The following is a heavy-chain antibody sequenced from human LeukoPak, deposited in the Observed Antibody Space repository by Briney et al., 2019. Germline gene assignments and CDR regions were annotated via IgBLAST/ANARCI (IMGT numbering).Heavy chain of an antibody. CDR3: ARGYIVVVTAGSNWFDP. CDR1: GGSISSYY. J-gene: IGHJ5*02. CDR2: INHSGST. D-gene: IGHD2-21*02. Sequence: SETLSLTCTVSGGSISSYYWSWIRQPPGKGLEWIGEINHSGSTNYNPSLKSRVTISVDTSKNQFSLKLSSVTAADTAVYYCARGYIVVVTAGSNWFDPWGQGTLVTVSS. V-gene: IGHV4-34*01.